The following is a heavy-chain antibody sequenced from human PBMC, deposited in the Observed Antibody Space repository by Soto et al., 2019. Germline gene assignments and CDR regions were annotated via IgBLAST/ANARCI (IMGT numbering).Heavy chain of an antibody. CDR3: AIYHLELFSFDY. D-gene: IGHD2-2*01. Sequence: VKVSCKAYDFSFTSHGISWVRQAPGQGLEWMGWISLYNGNTNYAQQFQGRVTMTTDTSTSTAYMELRSLRSDDTAMYFCAIYHLELFSFDYWGQGTLVTVSS. J-gene: IGHJ4*02. V-gene: IGHV1-18*04. CDR2: ISLYNGNT. CDR1: DFSFTSHG.